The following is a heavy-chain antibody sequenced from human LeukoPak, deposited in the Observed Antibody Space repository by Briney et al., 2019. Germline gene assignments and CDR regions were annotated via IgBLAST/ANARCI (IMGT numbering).Heavy chain of an antibody. D-gene: IGHD3-22*01. Sequence: SETLSLTCTISGGSISSSINNWGWIRQSPGKGLEWIGSFYYTGITNYNPSLKSRVTISVDTSKNQFSLRLSSVTAADTSVYYCARERDYYDSSGDNWFDPWGQGTLVTVSS. CDR1: GGSISSSINN. J-gene: IGHJ5*02. CDR3: ARERDYYDSSGDNWFDP. CDR2: FYYTGIT. V-gene: IGHV4-39*02.